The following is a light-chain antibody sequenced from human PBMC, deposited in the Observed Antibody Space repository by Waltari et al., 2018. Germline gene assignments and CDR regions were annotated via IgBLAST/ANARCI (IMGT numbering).Light chain of an antibody. J-gene: IGKJ3*01. CDR1: QDITNC. CDR3: QQYDVLQYT. Sequence: DIQMTQSPSSLSASVGDRVTITCQACQDITNCLNWYQQKPGQAPKLLIYDASNLKTGVPSRFSGRGFGTDFTFTISSLQPEDVATYYCQQYDVLQYTFGPGTKVNLK. CDR2: DAS. V-gene: IGKV1-33*01.